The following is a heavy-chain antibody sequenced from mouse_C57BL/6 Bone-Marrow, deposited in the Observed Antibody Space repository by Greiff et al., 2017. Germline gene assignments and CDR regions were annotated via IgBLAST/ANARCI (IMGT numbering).Heavy chain of an antibody. Sequence: VQLQQPGAELVKPGASVKLSCKASGYTFTSYWMHWVKQRPGQGLEWIGMIHPNSGSTNYNEKFKSKATLTVDKSSSTAYMQLSSLTSEDSAVYYCAKDSSGYGKLAMDYWGQGTSVTVSS. CDR1: GYTFTSYW. D-gene: IGHD3-2*02. J-gene: IGHJ4*01. CDR2: IHPNSGST. V-gene: IGHV1-64*01. CDR3: AKDSSGYGKLAMDY.